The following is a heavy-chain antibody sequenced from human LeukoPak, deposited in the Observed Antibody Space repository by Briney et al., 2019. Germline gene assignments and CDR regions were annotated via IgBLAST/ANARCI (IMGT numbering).Heavy chain of an antibody. CDR3: ARQGGDEVFDY. CDR1: GDSIGSSRYY. D-gene: IGHD2-21*01. V-gene: IGHV4-39*01. CDR2: IDHGGSS. J-gene: IGHJ4*02. Sequence: PSETLSLTCTVSGDSIGSSRYYWGWIRQPPGKGLEWIGNIDHGGSSIYNSSLRSRVTISRDTSKNQFSLKLSSVTAADTAVYYCARQGGDEVFDYWGQGTLVTVSS.